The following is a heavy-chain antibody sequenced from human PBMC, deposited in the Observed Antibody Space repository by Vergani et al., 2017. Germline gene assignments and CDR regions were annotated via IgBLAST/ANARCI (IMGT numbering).Heavy chain of an antibody. V-gene: IGHV3-23*01. J-gene: IGHJ4*02. CDR2: ISGSGGST. Sequence: EVQLLESGGGLVQPGGSLRLSCAASGFTFSSYAMHWVRQAPGKGLEWVSAISGSGGSTYYADSVKGRFTISRDNSKNTLYLQMNSLRAEDTAVYYCAKYDYSGYDSSDYWGQGTLVTVSS. CDR3: AKYDYSGYDSSDY. CDR1: GFTFSSYA. D-gene: IGHD5-12*01.